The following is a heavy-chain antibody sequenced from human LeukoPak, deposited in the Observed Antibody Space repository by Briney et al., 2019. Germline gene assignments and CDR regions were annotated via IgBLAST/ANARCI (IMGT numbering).Heavy chain of an antibody. CDR3: ARVAHPGTGTNYYYFMDV. Sequence: SETLSLTCTVSGGSISSYYWSWIRQPPGKGLEWIGYIYYSGSTNYNPSLKSRVTISVDTSKNQFSLKLSSVTAADTAVYYCARVAHPGTGTNYYYFMDVWGKGTTVTVFS. V-gene: IGHV4-59*01. D-gene: IGHD1-1*01. CDR1: GGSISSYY. J-gene: IGHJ6*03. CDR2: IYYSGST.